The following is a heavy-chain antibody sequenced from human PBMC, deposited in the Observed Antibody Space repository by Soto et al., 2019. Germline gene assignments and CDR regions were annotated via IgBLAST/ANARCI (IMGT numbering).Heavy chain of an antibody. CDR2: IYHSGST. CDR1: GDSISRGGYY. D-gene: IGHD1-26*01. CDR3: ARDGAGAYGIVWFGP. V-gene: IGHV4-31*03. J-gene: IGHJ5*02. Sequence: QVQLQESGPGLVKPSQTLSLTCTVSGDSISRGGYYWNWLRQHPRKGLESIGYIYHSGSTIYNPSLKSRVTMLVDTYKNRLSLELRNVTAAAPAVYYCARDGAGAYGIVWFGPWGQGILVTVSS.